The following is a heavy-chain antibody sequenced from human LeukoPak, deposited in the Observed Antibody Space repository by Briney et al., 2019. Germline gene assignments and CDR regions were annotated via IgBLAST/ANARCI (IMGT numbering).Heavy chain of an antibody. D-gene: IGHD4-17*01. Sequence: PSVTLSLTCAVYGGSLSGYYWSWIRQPPGKGLEWIGEINHSGSTNYNPSLKSRVTISVDTSKNQFSLKLSSVTAADTAVYYRASTYGDFATNWFDPWGQGTLVTVSS. V-gene: IGHV4-34*01. CDR3: ASTYGDFATNWFDP. J-gene: IGHJ5*02. CDR2: INHSGST. CDR1: GGSLSGYY.